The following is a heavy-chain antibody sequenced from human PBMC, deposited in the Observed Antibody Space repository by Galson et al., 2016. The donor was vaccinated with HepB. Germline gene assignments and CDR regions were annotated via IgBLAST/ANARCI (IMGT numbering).Heavy chain of an antibody. Sequence: ETLSLTCAVSGASLSGYFWSWIRQPPGKGLEWIGEINLSGRVNYNPSLKGRVSISVDTSENQFSLRLSPVTAADTAVYYCARHQKKPITLFGVVSEYYYCGLDVWGQGTLVTVS. CDR2: INLSGRV. CDR3: ARHQKKPITLFGVVSEYYYCGLDV. V-gene: IGHV4-34*01. CDR1: GASLSGYF. D-gene: IGHD3-3*01. J-gene: IGHJ6*02.